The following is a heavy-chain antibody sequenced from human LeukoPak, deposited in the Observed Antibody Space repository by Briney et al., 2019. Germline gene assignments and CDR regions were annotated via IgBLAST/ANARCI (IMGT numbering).Heavy chain of an antibody. CDR3: AKDASWYGEYFDY. CDR2: IRYDGSKK. J-gene: IGHJ4*02. Sequence: GGXXRLSCAASGFTFSSYGMHWVRQAPGKGLEGVAFIRYDGSKKYYAESVKGRFTISRDNSKNTLYLQMNSLRAEDTAVYYCAKDASWYGEYFDYWGQGTLVTVSS. CDR1: GFTFSSYG. V-gene: IGHV3-30*02. D-gene: IGHD6-13*01.